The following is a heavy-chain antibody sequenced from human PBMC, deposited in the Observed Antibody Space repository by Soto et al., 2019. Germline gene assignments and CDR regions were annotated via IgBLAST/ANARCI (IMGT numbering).Heavy chain of an antibody. Sequence: PGGSLRLSCAASGFTFSSYSMNWVRQAPGKGLEWVSYISSSSSTIYYADSVKGRFTISRDNYENTMHLQIYSLIPEDAALYYCAKAHGLYSGSYTEVSDFWGQGTLVTVSS. V-gene: IGHV3-48*01. CDR2: ISSSSSTI. D-gene: IGHD1-26*01. CDR1: GFTFSSYS. CDR3: AKAHGLYSGSYTEVSDF. J-gene: IGHJ4*02.